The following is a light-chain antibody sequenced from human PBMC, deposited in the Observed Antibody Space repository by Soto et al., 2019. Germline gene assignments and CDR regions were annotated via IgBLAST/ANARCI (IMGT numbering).Light chain of an antibody. J-gene: IGKJ4*01. CDR3: HQRRDWSLT. V-gene: IGKV3D-15*01. CDR2: GAS. CDR1: QSIYRN. Sequence: EVVMTQSPATLSVSPGERVTLSCRASQSIYRNLAWYHQKPGQAPRLLIYGASTRATGIPARFSGSGSGTEFTLTISSLEPEDFAIYYCHQRRDWSLTFGGGTEVEIK.